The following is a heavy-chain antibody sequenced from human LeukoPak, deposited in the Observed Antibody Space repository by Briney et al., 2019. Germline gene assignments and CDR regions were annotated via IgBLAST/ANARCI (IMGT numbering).Heavy chain of an antibody. J-gene: IGHJ4*02. Sequence: GGSLRLSCAASGFTFSSYAMSWVRQAPGKGLEWVAVISYGGSNKYYADSVKGRFTISRDNSKNTLYLQMNSLRAEDTAVYYCAKDGYCSSTSCYYFDYWGQGTLVTVSS. D-gene: IGHD2-2*01. CDR2: ISYGGSNK. CDR1: GFTFSSYA. V-gene: IGHV3-30*18. CDR3: AKDGYCSSTSCYYFDY.